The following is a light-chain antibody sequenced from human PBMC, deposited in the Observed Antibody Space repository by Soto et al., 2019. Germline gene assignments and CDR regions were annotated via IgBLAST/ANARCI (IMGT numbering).Light chain of an antibody. CDR1: QSVSSD. CDR3: HQYKNCHPQTYT. V-gene: IGKV3-15*01. Sequence: EIVLTQSPATLSVSPGGGATLSCRASQSVSSDLAWYHQKPGQAPRLLIYRASTRATGIPDRFSGSGSGTECSLTISSLQSEDFGVYYCHQYKNCHPQTYTFGQGTKLEIK. J-gene: IGKJ2*01. CDR2: RAS.